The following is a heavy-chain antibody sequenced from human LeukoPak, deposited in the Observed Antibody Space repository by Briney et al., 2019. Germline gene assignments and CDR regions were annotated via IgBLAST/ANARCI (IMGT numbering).Heavy chain of an antibody. J-gene: IGHJ6*01. CDR2: IIPIFGTA. CDR1: VGTFTIYG. Sequence: SVKVSCKASVGTFTIYGISWVRHAPGQGLEWMGGIIPIFGTANYAQKFQGRVTITADESTSTAYMELSSLRSEDTAVYYCASFCLGFRTSCPYYCYAMDVRGGGTTLTVSS. V-gene: IGHV1-69*01. CDR3: ASFCLGFRTSCPYYCYAMDV. D-gene: IGHD2-2*01.